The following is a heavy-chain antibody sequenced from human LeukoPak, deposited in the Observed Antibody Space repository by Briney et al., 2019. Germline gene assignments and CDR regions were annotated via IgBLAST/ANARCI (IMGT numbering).Heavy chain of an antibody. CDR1: GYGFTSYW. V-gene: IGHV5-51*01. J-gene: IGHJ4*02. CDR3: ARLTTMIVVVPGDFDY. D-gene: IGHD3-22*01. CDR2: IYPGDSDT. Sequence: GESLKISCKGSGYGFTSYWIGWVRQMPGKGLEWMGIIYPGDSDTRYSPSFQGQVTISADKSISTAYLQWSSLKASVTAMYYCARLTTMIVVVPGDFDYWGQGTVATVSS.